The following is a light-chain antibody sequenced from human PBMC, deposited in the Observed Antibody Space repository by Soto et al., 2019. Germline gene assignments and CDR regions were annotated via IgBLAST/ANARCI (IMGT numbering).Light chain of an antibody. V-gene: IGLV1-44*01. CDR3: AAWDDRLNGYV. J-gene: IGLJ1*01. CDR1: SSNIGANT. Sequence: QSVMTQPPSASGTPGQTFTISCSGSSSNIGANTVNWYQQVPGTAPKLLLYITDQRPSGVPDRFSASRSGTSASLAISWLQSEDEADYYWAAWDDRLNGYVLGTGTRSRS. CDR2: ITD.